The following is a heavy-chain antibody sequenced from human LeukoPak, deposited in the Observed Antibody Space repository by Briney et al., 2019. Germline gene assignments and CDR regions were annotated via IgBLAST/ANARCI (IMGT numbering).Heavy chain of an antibody. CDR3: ASTYSSGWYLDY. Sequence: SETLSLTCAVSGYSISSGYYWGWIRQPPGKGLEWIGSIYHSGSTYYNPSLKSRVTISVDTSKNQFSLKLSSVTAADTAVYYCASTYSSGWYLDYWGQGTLVTVSS. V-gene: IGHV4-38-2*01. CDR1: GYSISSGYY. CDR2: IYHSGST. D-gene: IGHD6-19*01. J-gene: IGHJ4*02.